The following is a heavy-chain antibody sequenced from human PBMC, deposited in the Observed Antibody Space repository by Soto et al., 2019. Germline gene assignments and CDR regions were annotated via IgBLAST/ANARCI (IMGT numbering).Heavy chain of an antibody. Sequence: PGGSLRLSCAASGFTFSSYGMHWVRQAPGKGLEWVAVTSYDGSNKYYADSVKGRFTISRDNSKNTLYLQMNSLRAEDTAVYYCAKDRPQYYYYGMDVWGQGTTVTVSS. J-gene: IGHJ6*02. CDR1: GFTFSSYG. CDR3: AKDRPQYYYYGMDV. V-gene: IGHV3-30*18. CDR2: TSYDGSNK.